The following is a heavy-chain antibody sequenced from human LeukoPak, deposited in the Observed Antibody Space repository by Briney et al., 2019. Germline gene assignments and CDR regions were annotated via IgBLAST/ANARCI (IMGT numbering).Heavy chain of an antibody. J-gene: IGHJ4*02. Sequence: GGSLRLSCAASGFTFSSYSMNWVRQAPGKGLEWVSSISSSSSYIYYADSVKGRFTISRDNAKNSLYLQMNSLRAEDTAVYSCAREDDSMVYPYNYWGKGTLLTVPS. D-gene: IGHD3-22*01. V-gene: IGHV3-21*01. CDR1: GFTFSSYS. CDR3: AREDDSMVYPYNY. CDR2: ISSSSSYI.